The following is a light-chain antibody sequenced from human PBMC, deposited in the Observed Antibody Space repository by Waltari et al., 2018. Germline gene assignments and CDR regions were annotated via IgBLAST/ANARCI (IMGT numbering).Light chain of an antibody. CDR1: QSGSSSY. CDR3: QQYGSSPRYT. J-gene: IGKJ2*01. Sequence: EIVWTQSPGTLSLSPGERATLSCRPSQSGSSSYLAWYQQTPGQAPRRLIYGASSRATGIPARFRGSGSGTDFTLPLSRLEPEDFAVYYCQQYGSSPRYTFGQGTKLEI. V-gene: IGKV3-20*01. CDR2: GAS.